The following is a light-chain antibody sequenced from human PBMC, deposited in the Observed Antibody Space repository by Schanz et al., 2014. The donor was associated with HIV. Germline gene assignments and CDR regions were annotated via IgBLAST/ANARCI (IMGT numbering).Light chain of an antibody. CDR2: EVS. V-gene: IGLV2-8*01. Sequence: QSALTQPPSASGSPGQSVTISCTGTSSDVGGYNYVSWYQQHPGKAPKLMIYEVSERPSGVPDRFSGSKSGTSASLAITGLQGEDEADYYCQSYDSSLSGVVFGGGTKLTVL. CDR1: SSDVGGYNY. CDR3: QSYDSSLSGVV. J-gene: IGLJ2*01.